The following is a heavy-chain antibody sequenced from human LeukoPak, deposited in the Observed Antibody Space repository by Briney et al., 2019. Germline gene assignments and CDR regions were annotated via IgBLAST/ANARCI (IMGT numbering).Heavy chain of an antibody. CDR1: GYTFTSYG. J-gene: IGHJ3*02. D-gene: IGHD2-8*02. Sequence: ASVKVSCKASGYTFTSYGISWVRQAPGQGLEWMGWISAYNGNTNYAQKLQGRVTMTTDTSTSTAYMEPRSLRSDDTAVYYCARVPFSGRDDDAFDIWGQGTMVTVSS. V-gene: IGHV1-18*01. CDR3: ARVPFSGRDDDAFDI. CDR2: ISAYNGNT.